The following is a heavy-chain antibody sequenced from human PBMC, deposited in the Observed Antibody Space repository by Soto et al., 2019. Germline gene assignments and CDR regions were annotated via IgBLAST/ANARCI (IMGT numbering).Heavy chain of an antibody. V-gene: IGHV3-23*01. Sequence: EVQLLESGGGLVQPGGSLRVSCAASGFTFSTYAMNWVRQAPGKGLEWVAAVGANGFSTYYADSVKGRFTISRDNAKSTLYLQMSSLRAEDTAMYSCATGRQPLLYYYGLDVWGLGTTVTVSS. D-gene: IGHD1-26*01. CDR3: ATGRQPLLYYYGLDV. J-gene: IGHJ6*02. CDR1: GFTFSTYA. CDR2: VGANGFST.